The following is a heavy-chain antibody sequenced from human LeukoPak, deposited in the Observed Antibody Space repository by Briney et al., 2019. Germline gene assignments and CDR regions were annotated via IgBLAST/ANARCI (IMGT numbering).Heavy chain of an antibody. CDR1: GGSISSSSYY. V-gene: IGHV4-39*07. D-gene: IGHD6-19*01. CDR3: IRRIAVAGKGNWFDP. Sequence: PSETLSLTCTVSGGSISSSSYYWGWIRQPPGKGLEWIGSIYYSGSTYYNPSLKSRVTISVDTSKNQFSLKLSSVTAADTAVYYCIRRIAVAGKGNWFDPWGQGTLVTVSS. CDR2: IYYSGST. J-gene: IGHJ5*02.